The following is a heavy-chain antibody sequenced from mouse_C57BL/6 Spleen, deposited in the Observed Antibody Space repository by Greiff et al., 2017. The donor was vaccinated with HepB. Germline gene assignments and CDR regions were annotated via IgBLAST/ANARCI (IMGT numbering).Heavy chain of an antibody. J-gene: IGHJ1*03. CDR2: ISSGSSTI. CDR3: AKVPYDYGSEGYFDV. CDR1: GFTFSDYG. Sequence: EVQGVESGGGLVKPGGSLKLSCAASGFTFSDYGMHWVRQAPEKGLEWVAYISSGSSTIDYADTVKGRFTISRDNAKNTLFLQMTSLRSEDTAMYYCAKVPYDYGSEGYFDVWGTGTTVTVSS. V-gene: IGHV5-17*01. D-gene: IGHD1-1*01.